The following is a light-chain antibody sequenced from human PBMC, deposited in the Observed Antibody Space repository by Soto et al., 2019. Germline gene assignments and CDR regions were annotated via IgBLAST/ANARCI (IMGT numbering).Light chain of an antibody. J-gene: IGKJ1*01. V-gene: IGKV1-5*01. Sequence: DNQMTQSPSTLSASVGDRVTITCRASQSISSWLAWYQQKPGKAPKLLIYDASSLESGVPSRFSGSGSGTEFTLTISSLQPDDFATYYCQQYNSIRTFGQGTKVEIK. CDR3: QQYNSIRT. CDR2: DAS. CDR1: QSISSW.